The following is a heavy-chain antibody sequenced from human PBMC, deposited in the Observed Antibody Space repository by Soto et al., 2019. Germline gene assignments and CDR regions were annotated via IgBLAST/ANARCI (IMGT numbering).Heavy chain of an antibody. CDR3: AKAITMIVVALGY. V-gene: IGHV1-18*01. Sequence: QVQLVQSGAEVKKPGASVKVSCKACGYTFTSYGISWVRQAPRQGLEWMGWISAYNGNTTYAQKLQGRVTMTTDTSTSTAYIERRSLRSDDTAVYYCAKAITMIVVALGYWGQGTLVTVSS. D-gene: IGHD3-22*01. CDR2: ISAYNGNT. CDR1: GYTFTSYG. J-gene: IGHJ4*02.